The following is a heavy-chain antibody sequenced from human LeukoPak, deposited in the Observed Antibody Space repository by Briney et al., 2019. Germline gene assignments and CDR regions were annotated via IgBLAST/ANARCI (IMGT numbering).Heavy chain of an antibody. D-gene: IGHD2-15*01. CDR2: INNSGST. V-gene: IGHV4-34*01. Sequence: PSETLSLTCAVYGGSFSGYYWSWIRQPPGKGLEWIGEINNSGSTNYNPSLKSRVTISVDTPKNQFSLKLSSVTAADTAVYYCARGGHCSGGSCYRGFDPWGQGTLVTVSS. CDR3: ARGGHCSGGSCYRGFDP. J-gene: IGHJ5*02. CDR1: GGSFSGYY.